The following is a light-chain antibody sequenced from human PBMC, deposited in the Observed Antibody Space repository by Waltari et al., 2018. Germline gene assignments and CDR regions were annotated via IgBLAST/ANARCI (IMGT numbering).Light chain of an antibody. CDR2: GAS. CDR1: QSVSSN. J-gene: IGKJ3*01. V-gene: IGKV3-15*01. CDR3: QQYNNWPPLFT. Sequence: EIVMTQSPATLSVSPGERATLSCRASQSVSSNLAWYQQKPGQATRLLIYGASPRATGIPARFSGSGSGTEFTLTISSLQSEDFAVYYCQQYNNWPPLFTFGPGTKVDIK.